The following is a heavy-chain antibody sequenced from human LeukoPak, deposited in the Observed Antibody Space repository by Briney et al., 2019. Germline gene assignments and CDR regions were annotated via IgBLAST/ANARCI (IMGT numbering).Heavy chain of an antibody. J-gene: IGHJ5*02. CDR1: GFTFSSYS. Sequence: GGSLRLSCAASGFTFSSYSMNWVRQAPGKGLEWVSYISDGGKTKYYADSVKGRFTISRDNAKNSLYLQMNSLRAEDTAVYYCARDYSGWSLDPWGQGTLVTVSS. D-gene: IGHD5-12*01. CDR2: ISDGGKTK. V-gene: IGHV3-48*04. CDR3: ARDYSGWSLDP.